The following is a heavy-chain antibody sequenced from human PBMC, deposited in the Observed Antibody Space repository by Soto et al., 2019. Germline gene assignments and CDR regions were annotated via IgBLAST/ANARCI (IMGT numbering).Heavy chain of an antibody. Sequence: PGGSLRLSCAASGFTFDDYAMHWVRQAPGKGLEWVSGISWNSGSIGYADSVKGRFTISRDNAKNSLYPQMNSLRAEDTALYYCAKGEEFDPWGQGTLVTVSS. V-gene: IGHV3-9*01. CDR1: GFTFDDYA. CDR2: ISWNSGSI. J-gene: IGHJ5*02. CDR3: AKGEEFDP.